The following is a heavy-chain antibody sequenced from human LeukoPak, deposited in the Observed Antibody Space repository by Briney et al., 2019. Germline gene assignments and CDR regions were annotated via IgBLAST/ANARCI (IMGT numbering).Heavy chain of an antibody. J-gene: IGHJ4*02. CDR2: IYTSEST. CDR3: ARDYGGLRYFDY. V-gene: IGHV4-4*08. Sequence: PSETLSFTCTVSGGSISSYCWSWIRQPPGKGLEWIGYIYTSESTNYNPSLKSRVTMSVDTSKNQFSLKLNSVTAADTAVYYCARDYGGLRYFDYWGQGTLVTVSS. CDR1: GGSISSYC. D-gene: IGHD4-23*01.